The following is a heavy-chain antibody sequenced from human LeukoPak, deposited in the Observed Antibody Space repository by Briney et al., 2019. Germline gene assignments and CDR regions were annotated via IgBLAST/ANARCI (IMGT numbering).Heavy chain of an antibody. Sequence: GASVKVSCKASGYTFTSYGISWVRQAPGQGLEWMGWISAYNGNTNYAQKLQGRVTMTTDTSTSTAYMELRSLRSDDTAVYYCARDYYDSRGYNWFDPWGQGTLVTVSS. CDR2: ISAYNGNT. J-gene: IGHJ5*02. CDR1: GYTFTSYG. V-gene: IGHV1-18*01. CDR3: ARDYYDSRGYNWFDP. D-gene: IGHD3-22*01.